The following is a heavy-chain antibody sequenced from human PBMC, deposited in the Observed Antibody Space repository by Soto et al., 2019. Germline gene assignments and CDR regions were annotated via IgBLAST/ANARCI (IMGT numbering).Heavy chain of an antibody. CDR3: ARGRRRITMVRGSPPFDY. V-gene: IGHV4-34*01. Sequence: SETLSLTCAVYGGSFSGYYWSWIRQPPGKGLEWIGEINHSGSTNYNPSLKSRVTISVDTSKNQFSLKLSSVTAADTAVYYCARGRRRITMVRGSPPFDYWGQGTLVTVSS. D-gene: IGHD3-10*01. CDR2: INHSGST. J-gene: IGHJ4*02. CDR1: GGSFSGYY.